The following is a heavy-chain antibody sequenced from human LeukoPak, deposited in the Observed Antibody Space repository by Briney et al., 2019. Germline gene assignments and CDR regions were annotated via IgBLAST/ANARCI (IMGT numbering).Heavy chain of an antibody. D-gene: IGHD3-10*01. CDR1: GFTVSTYG. V-gene: IGHV3-30*02. J-gene: IGHJ6*03. CDR2: IRYDENKK. CDR3: ARDWIGVSASGLGYMDV. Sequence: GGSLRLSCAASGFTVSTYGMHWVRQAPGKVEWVAFIRYDENKKYYADSVKGRFTISRDISKNTLYLQIDSLRAEDTAVYYCARDWIGVSASGLGYMDVWGKGTTVTVSS.